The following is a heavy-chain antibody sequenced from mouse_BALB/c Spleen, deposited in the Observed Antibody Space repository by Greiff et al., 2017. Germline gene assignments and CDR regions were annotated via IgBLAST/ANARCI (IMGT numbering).Heavy chain of an antibody. Sequence: DVQLQESGPGLVKPSQSLSLTCSVTGYSFTSGYYWYWIRQSPGNKLEWMGYISYDGSNNYNPSLKNRISITRDTSKNQFFLKLNSVTTEDTATYYCARDGYYSLDYWGQGTTLTVSS. CDR1: GYSFTSGYY. J-gene: IGHJ2*01. V-gene: IGHV3-6*02. CDR2: ISYDGSN. D-gene: IGHD2-3*01. CDR3: ARDGYYSLDY.